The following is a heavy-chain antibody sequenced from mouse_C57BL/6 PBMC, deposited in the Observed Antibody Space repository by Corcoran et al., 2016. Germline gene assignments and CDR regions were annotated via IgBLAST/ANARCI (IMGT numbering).Heavy chain of an antibody. V-gene: IGHV1-26*01. CDR1: GYTFTDYY. Sequence: EVQLQQSGPGLVKPGASVKISCNASGYTFTDYYMNWVKQSHGKSLEWIGDINPNNGGTSYNQKFKGKATLTVDKSSSTAYMELRSLTSEDSAVYYGAPHPPLAYWGQGTLVTVSA. CDR3: APHPPLAY. J-gene: IGHJ3*01. CDR2: INPNNGGT.